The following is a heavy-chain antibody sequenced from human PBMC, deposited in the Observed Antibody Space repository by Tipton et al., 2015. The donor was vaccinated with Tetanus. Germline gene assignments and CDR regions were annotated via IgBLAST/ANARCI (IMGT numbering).Heavy chain of an antibody. CDR1: GYTFTNAW. CDR2: IYPGDSST. Sequence: QSGAEVKKPGESLKISCQASGYTFTNAWIGWVRQMPGKGLEWMGVIYPGDSSTIYSPSFQGLVTISVDKSINTTYLRWTSLKASDTAIYYCAKGDPGNFDSWGQGTQVIVSS. CDR3: AKGDPGNFDS. J-gene: IGHJ4*02. V-gene: IGHV5-51*01. D-gene: IGHD3-9*01.